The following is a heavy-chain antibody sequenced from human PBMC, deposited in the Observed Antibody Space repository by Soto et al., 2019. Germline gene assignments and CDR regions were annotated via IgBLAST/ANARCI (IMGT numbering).Heavy chain of an antibody. Sequence: QLQLQESGSGLVKPSQTLSLTCAVSGGSISSGGYSWSWIRQPPGKGLEWIGDIYHSGSTYYNPSLKRRVTISVDRSKNQFAPKLSSVTAADTAVYYWAAGGGLPRYYWGQGTLVTVSS. CDR1: GGSISSGGYS. CDR2: IYHSGST. J-gene: IGHJ4*02. V-gene: IGHV4-30-2*01. D-gene: IGHD5-12*01. CDR3: AAGGGLPRYY.